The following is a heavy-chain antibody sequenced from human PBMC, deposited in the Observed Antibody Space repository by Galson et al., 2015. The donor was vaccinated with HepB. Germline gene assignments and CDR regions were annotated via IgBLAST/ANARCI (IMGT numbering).Heavy chain of an antibody. CDR2: ISGRGGST. V-gene: IGHV3-23*01. Sequence: SLRLSCAASGFTFSSYAMSWVRQAPGKGLEWVSGISGRGGSTHYADSVKGRLTISRDNAKNSLYLQMNSLRAEDTAVYYCARAPLGHCSRTDCYSYYMDVWGKGTTVTVSS. CDR1: GFTFSSYA. D-gene: IGHD2-2*01. CDR3: ARAPLGHCSRTDCYSYYMDV. J-gene: IGHJ6*03.